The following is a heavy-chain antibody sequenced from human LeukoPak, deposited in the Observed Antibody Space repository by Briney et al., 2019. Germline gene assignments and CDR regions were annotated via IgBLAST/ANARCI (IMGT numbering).Heavy chain of an antibody. CDR3: ASIGVVVVPAAMGAFDI. V-gene: IGHV3-48*03. D-gene: IGHD2-2*01. Sequence: GGSVRLSCAASGFTFSSYEMNWLRQAPGKGLEGVLYISRSGSPIYYADSVKGRFTISRDNAKNSLYLQMNRLRAEHTAVYYCASIGVVVVPAAMGAFDIWGQGTLVTVSS. CDR2: ISRSGSPI. J-gene: IGHJ3*02. CDR1: GFTFSSYE.